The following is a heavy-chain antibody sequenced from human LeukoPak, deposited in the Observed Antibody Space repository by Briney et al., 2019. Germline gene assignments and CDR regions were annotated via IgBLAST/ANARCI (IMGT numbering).Heavy chain of an antibody. D-gene: IGHD3-3*01. CDR1: GGTFSSYA. CDR3: ASSSFWSGPSNYYYYMDV. CDR2: IIPIFGTA. V-gene: IGHV1-69*13. J-gene: IGHJ6*03. Sequence: ASVKVSCKASGGTFSSYAISWVRQAPGQGLEWMGGIIPIFGTANYAQKFQGRVTITADESTSTAYMELSSLRSEDTAVYYCASSSFWSGPSNYYYYMDVWGKGTTVTVSS.